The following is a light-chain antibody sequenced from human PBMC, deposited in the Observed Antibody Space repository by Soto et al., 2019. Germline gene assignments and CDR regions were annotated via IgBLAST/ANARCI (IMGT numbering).Light chain of an antibody. V-gene: IGKV3-15*01. CDR1: QSVRNN. Sequence: EIRMTQSPATLSVSQRESATLSCRASQSVRNNLAWYQHKPGQAPRLLIYYASTRATGIPARFSGSASGTEFTLTISSLQSEDFAVYYCQEDNDWPPITFSQGTRLYI. J-gene: IGKJ5*01. CDR3: QEDNDWPPIT. CDR2: YAS.